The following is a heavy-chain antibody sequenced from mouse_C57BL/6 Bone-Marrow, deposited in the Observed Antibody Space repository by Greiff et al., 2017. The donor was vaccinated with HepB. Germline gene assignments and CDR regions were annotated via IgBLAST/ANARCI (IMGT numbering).Heavy chain of an antibody. V-gene: IGHV1-69*01. CDR3: ARSLWLDYFDY. D-gene: IGHD2-2*01. CDR2: IDPSDSYT. Sequence: QVQLQQPGAELVMPGASVKLSCKASGYTFTSYWMHWVKQRPGQGLEWIGEIDPSDSYTNYNQKFKGKSTLTVDKSSSTAYMQLSSLTSEDSAVYYCARSLWLDYFDYWGQGTTLTVSS. CDR1: GYTFTSYW. J-gene: IGHJ2*01.